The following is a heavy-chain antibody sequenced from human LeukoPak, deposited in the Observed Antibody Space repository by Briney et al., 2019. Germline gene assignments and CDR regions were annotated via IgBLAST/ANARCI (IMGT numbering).Heavy chain of an antibody. CDR3: ARDREWELPGYFDY. CDR2: VKQDVSEK. D-gene: IGHD1-26*01. Sequence: GGSLRLSCAASGFAFSSYWMTWVRQAPGKGLEWVASVKQDVSEKYFVDSVKGRFTISRDNAKNSLYLQMNSLRAEDTAVYYCARDREWELPGYFDYWGQGTLVTVSS. V-gene: IGHV3-7*01. J-gene: IGHJ4*02. CDR1: GFAFSSYW.